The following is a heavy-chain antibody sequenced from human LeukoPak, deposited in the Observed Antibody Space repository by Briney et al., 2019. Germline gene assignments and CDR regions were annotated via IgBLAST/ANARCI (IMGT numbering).Heavy chain of an antibody. D-gene: IGHD2-2*02. CDR2: IYTSGST. CDR3: ARGFRYCSSTSCYTSWFDP. V-gene: IGHV4-4*07. Sequence: PSETLSLTCTVSGGSISSYYWSWIRQPAGKGLEWIGRIYTSGSTNYNPSLKRRVTMSVDTSKNQFSLKLSSLTAADTAGSYRARGFRYCSSTSCYTSWFDPWGQGTLVTVSS. J-gene: IGHJ5*02. CDR1: GGSISSYY.